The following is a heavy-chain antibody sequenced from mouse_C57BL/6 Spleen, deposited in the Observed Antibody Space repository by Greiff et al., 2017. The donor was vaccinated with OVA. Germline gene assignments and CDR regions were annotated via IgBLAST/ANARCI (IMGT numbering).Heavy chain of an antibody. Sequence: QVQLQQPGAELVRPGSSVKLSCKASGYTFTSYWMDWVKQRPGQGLEWIGNIYPSDSETYYNQKFKDKATLTVDKSSSTAYMQISSLTSEDSAVYSSARGTTAYFDYWGQGTTLTVSS. D-gene: IGHD1-2*01. J-gene: IGHJ2*01. CDR1: GYTFTSYW. V-gene: IGHV1-61*01. CDR2: IYPSDSET. CDR3: ARGTTAYFDY.